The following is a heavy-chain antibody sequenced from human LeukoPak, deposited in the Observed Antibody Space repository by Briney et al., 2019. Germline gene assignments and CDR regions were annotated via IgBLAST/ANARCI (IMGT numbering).Heavy chain of an antibody. CDR2: ISNDGSNK. D-gene: IGHD6-19*01. J-gene: IGHJ4*02. CDR1: GFTFSTYG. CDR3: ARDLGLGRGWYGGVY. Sequence: PGRSLRLSCAASGFTFSTYGMHWVRQAPGKGLEWVAIISNDGSNKYYADSVKGRFTLSRENSKYTVYLQMNSLRAEDTAVYYCARDLGLGRGWYGGVYWGQGTLVTVSS. V-gene: IGHV3-30*19.